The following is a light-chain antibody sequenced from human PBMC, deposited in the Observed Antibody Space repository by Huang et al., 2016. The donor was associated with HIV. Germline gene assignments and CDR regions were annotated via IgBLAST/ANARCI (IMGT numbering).Light chain of an antibody. CDR3: QHYGGSPWT. CDR1: QSVRSNY. CDR2: AAS. J-gene: IGKJ1*01. Sequence: EIVLTQSPGILSLSPGERATLSCRASQSVRSNYLGWYQQKPGQAPRLLIYAASSRATGIPDRFSGSGSGTDFTLTINKLEPEDFAVYYCQHYGGSPWTFGQGTKVE. V-gene: IGKV3-20*01.